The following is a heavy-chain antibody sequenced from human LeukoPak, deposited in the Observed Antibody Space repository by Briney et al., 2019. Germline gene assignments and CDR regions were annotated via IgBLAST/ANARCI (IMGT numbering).Heavy chain of an antibody. CDR1: GYTLTELS. D-gene: IGHD3-10*01. Sequence: ASVKVSCKVSGYTLTELSMHWVRQAPGKGLEWMGGFDPEDGETIYAQKFQGRVTMTEDTSTDTAYMELSSLRSEDTAVYYCAILWFGTYYFDYWGQGTLATVSS. V-gene: IGHV1-24*01. CDR2: FDPEDGET. J-gene: IGHJ4*02. CDR3: AILWFGTYYFDY.